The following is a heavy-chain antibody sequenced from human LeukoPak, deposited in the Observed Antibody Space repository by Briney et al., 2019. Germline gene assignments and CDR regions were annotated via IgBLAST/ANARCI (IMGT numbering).Heavy chain of an antibody. CDR1: GYTFTSYY. CDR3: ARGPTVTTSPYNWFDP. D-gene: IGHD4-17*01. CDR2: INPSGGST. V-gene: IGHV1-46*01. Sequence: GASVKVSCKASGYTFTSYYMHWVRQAPGQGLEWMGIINPSGGSTSYAQKFQGRVTMTRDTSTSTVYMELSSLRSEDTAVYYCARGPTVTTSPYNWFDPWGQGTRATVSS. J-gene: IGHJ5*02.